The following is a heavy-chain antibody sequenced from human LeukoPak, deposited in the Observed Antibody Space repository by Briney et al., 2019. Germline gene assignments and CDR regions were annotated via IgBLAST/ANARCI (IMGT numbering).Heavy chain of an antibody. D-gene: IGHD6-19*01. CDR3: TTVTAVAGKFYYYYYMDV. CDR1: GFTFSNAW. CDR2: IKSKTDGGTT. Sequence: GGSLRLSCAASGFTFSNAWMSWVRQAPGKGLEWVGRIKSKTDGGTTDYAAPVKGRFTISRDDSKNTLYLQMNSLKTEDTAVYYCTTVTAVAGKFYYYYYMDVWGKGTTVTVSS. V-gene: IGHV3-15*01. J-gene: IGHJ6*03.